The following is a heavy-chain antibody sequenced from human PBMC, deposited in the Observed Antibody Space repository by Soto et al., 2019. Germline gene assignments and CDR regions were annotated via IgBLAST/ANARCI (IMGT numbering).Heavy chain of an antibody. Sequence: RASVKVSCKVSGYTLTELSMHWVRQAPGKGLEWMGGFDPEDGETIYAQKFQGRVTMTEDTSTDTAYMELSSLRSEDTAVYYCATRPYYYDSSGPYYYFDYWGQGTLVTVSS. CDR3: ATRPYYYDSSGPYYYFDY. CDR1: GYTLTELS. V-gene: IGHV1-24*01. J-gene: IGHJ4*02. CDR2: FDPEDGET. D-gene: IGHD3-22*01.